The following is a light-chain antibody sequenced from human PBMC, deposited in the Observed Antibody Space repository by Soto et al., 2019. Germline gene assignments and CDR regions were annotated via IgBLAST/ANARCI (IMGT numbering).Light chain of an antibody. CDR1: SSDVGGYNY. V-gene: IGLV2-14*01. J-gene: IGLJ1*01. Sequence: QSVLTQPASVSGSPGQSLTISCIGTSSDVGGYNYVSWYQQHPGKAPKLMIYDVSNRPSGVSNRFSGSKSGNTASLTISGLQAEDEADYYCSSYISSSTPYVFGTGTKVTVL. CDR2: DVS. CDR3: SSYISSSTPYV.